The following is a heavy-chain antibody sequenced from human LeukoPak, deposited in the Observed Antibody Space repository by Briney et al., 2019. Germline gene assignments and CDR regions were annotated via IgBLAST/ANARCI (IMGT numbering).Heavy chain of an antibody. V-gene: IGHV3-15*01. J-gene: IGHJ4*02. Sequence: GGSLRLSCAASGFTFSNAWMSWVRQAPGKGLEWVGRIKSKTDGGTTDYAAPVKGRFTISRDDSKNTLYLQMNSPKTEDTAVYYCTREVSGWYLFDYWGQGTLVTVSS. D-gene: IGHD6-19*01. CDR2: IKSKTDGGTT. CDR3: TREVSGWYLFDY. CDR1: GFTFSNAW.